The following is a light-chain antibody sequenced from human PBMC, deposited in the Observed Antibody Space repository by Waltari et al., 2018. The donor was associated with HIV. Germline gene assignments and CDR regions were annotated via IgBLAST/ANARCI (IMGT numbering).Light chain of an antibody. J-gene: IGKJ4*01. Sequence: DIQMTQSPSTLSASVGDRVSITCRASQSISTWLAWYQKKPGKVPKLLIYRASTLESGVPSRFSGSGSGTEFTLTINSLQPDDFATYYCQQYNTYSLTFGGGTEVEIK. CDR3: QQYNTYSLT. CDR2: RAS. V-gene: IGKV1-5*03. CDR1: QSISTW.